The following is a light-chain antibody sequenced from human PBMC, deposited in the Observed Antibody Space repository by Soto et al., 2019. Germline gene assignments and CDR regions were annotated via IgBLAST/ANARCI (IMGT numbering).Light chain of an antibody. Sequence: EIVLTQFPGTVSLSPGESATLSCRASQSVNSNYVAWYQQKPGQAPRLLIYGASSRATGIPDRFSGSGSGTDFTLTINRLEPEDFTVYYCQQYASSPLTFGGGTKVDI. CDR2: GAS. CDR3: QQYASSPLT. J-gene: IGKJ4*01. CDR1: QSVNSNY. V-gene: IGKV3-20*01.